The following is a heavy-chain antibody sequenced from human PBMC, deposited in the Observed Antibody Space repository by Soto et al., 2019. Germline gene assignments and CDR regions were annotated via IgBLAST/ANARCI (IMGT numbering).Heavy chain of an antibody. CDR1: GFTFSSYA. D-gene: IGHD2-21*02. CDR3: AREVEYCGGDCYIDYYYYYGMDV. J-gene: IGHJ6*01. CDR2: ISYDGINK. V-gene: IGHV3-30-3*01. Sequence: QVQLVESGGGVVQPGRSLRLSCAASGFTFSSYAMHWVRQAPGKGLEWVAVISYDGINKYYADSVKGRFTISRDNSKNTLYLQMNRLRAEDTAVYYGAREVEYCGGDCYIDYYYYYGMDVWGQGTTVTVSA.